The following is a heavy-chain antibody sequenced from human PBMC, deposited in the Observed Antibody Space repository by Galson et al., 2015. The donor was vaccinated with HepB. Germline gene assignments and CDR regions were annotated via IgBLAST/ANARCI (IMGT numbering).Heavy chain of an antibody. CDR2: ISGGGGSP. Sequence: SLRLSCAASGFTFNNYAMSWVRQAPGKGLEWVSVISGGGGSPYYADSVRGRFTVSRDNSKNTLYVQMNSLRAEDTAVYYCAKAQRDYEILRGFGAFDMWGHGTMVTVSS. D-gene: IGHD3-9*01. CDR1: GFTFNNYA. J-gene: IGHJ3*02. CDR3: AKAQRDYEILRGFGAFDM. V-gene: IGHV3-23*01.